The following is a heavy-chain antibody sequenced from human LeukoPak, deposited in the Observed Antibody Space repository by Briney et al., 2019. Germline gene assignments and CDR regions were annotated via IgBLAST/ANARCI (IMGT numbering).Heavy chain of an antibody. CDR3: ARGSIYDSSGSLDY. Sequence: SETLSLTCAVYGGSFSGYYWSWIRQPPGKGLEWIGEINHSGSTNYNPSLKSRVTISVDTSKNQFSLKLSSVTAADTAVYYCARGSIYDSSGSLDYWGQGTLVTVSS. J-gene: IGHJ4*02. CDR1: GGSFSGYY. CDR2: INHSGST. D-gene: IGHD3-22*01. V-gene: IGHV4-34*01.